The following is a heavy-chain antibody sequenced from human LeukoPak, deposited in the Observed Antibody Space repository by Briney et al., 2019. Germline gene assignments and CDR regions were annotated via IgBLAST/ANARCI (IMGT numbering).Heavy chain of an antibody. CDR1: GYTFTSYA. D-gene: IGHD5-24*01. J-gene: IGHJ4*02. Sequence: ASVTVSCKASGYTFTSYAMHWVRQAPRQGLEWMGWITPSGGTNYPQKFQGRVAITRDTSITTAYMDLSRLTSDDTAVYYRARDRYGDGFAHFDYWGQGALVTVSS. V-gene: IGHV1-2*02. CDR2: ITPSGGT. CDR3: ARDRYGDGFAHFDY.